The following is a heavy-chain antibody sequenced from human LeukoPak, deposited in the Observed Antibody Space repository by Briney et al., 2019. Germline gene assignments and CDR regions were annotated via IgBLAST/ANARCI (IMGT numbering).Heavy chain of an antibody. CDR2: ISGSGGSS. CDR1: GFTFTNYA. J-gene: IGHJ4*02. CDR3: ARLGRYADY. V-gene: IGHV3-23*01. D-gene: IGHD3-16*01. Sequence: GGSLRLSCAASGFTFTNYAMTWVRQVPGKGLKWVSHISGSGGSSYHVDSVKGRFTISRDNSKNTLYLQMNSLRAEDTAVYYCARLGRYADYWGQGTLVTVSS.